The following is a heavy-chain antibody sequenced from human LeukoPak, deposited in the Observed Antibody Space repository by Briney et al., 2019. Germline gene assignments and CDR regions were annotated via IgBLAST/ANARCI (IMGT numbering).Heavy chain of an antibody. CDR1: GYTFTDYY. J-gene: IGHJ4*02. CDR3: EALERRGTDY. Sequence: ASVKVSSKVSGYTFTDYYMHWVQQAPGKGLEWMGLVDPEDGETIYAEKFQGRVTITADTSTDTAYMELSSLRSEDTAVYYCEALERRGTDYWGQGTLVTVSS. D-gene: IGHD1-1*01. CDR2: VDPEDGET. V-gene: IGHV1-69-2*01.